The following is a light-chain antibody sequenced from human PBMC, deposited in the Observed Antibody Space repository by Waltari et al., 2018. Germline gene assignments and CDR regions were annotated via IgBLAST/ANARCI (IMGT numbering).Light chain of an antibody. Sequence: QSALTQPASVSGSPGQSITISCTRTSRDVGNYDWVSWYQQHPGKAPNVVVFVVTYRPSGVSTRFSGSKSGNTASLTISGLQAEDEADYYCTSYTSSHSLVFGTGTKVTVL. CDR2: VVT. V-gene: IGLV2-14*01. J-gene: IGLJ1*01. CDR3: TSYTSSHSLV. CDR1: SRDVGNYDW.